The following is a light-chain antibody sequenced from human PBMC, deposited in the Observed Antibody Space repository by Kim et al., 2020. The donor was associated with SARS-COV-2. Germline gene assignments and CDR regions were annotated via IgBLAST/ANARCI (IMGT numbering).Light chain of an antibody. Sequence: NVTISGSGSSSNIGNDNNYVSCYQQLPGAAPNLLIYDNYKRPSGIPDRFSGSKSGTSATLAITGLQTGDEADYYCATWDFSLNGVVFGGGTQLTVL. V-gene: IGLV1-51*01. CDR3: ATWDFSLNGVV. CDR1: SSNIGNDNNY. J-gene: IGLJ2*01. CDR2: DNY.